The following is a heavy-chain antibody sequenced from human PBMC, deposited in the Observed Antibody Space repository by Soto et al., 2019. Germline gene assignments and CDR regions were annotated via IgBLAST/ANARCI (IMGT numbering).Heavy chain of an antibody. J-gene: IGHJ6*02. CDR1: GFTFSSYA. D-gene: IGHD5-12*01. CDR2: ISGSGGST. Sequence: GGSLRLSCAASGFTFSSYAMSWVRQAPGKGLEWVSAISGSGGSTYYADSVKGRFTISRDNSKNTLYLQMNSLRAEDTAVYYCAKDSASIVATIFPYYYYGMDVWGQGTTVTVSS. CDR3: AKDSASIVATIFPYYYYGMDV. V-gene: IGHV3-23*01.